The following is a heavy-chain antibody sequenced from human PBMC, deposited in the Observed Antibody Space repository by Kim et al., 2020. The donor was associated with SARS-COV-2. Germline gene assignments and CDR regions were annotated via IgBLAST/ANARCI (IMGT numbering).Heavy chain of an antibody. J-gene: IGHJ4*02. Sequence: GGSLRLSCAASGFTFSSYAMSWVRQAPGKGLEWVSAISGSGGSTYYADSVKGRFTISRDNSKNTLYLQMNSLRAEDTAVYYCAKGTSGSYYPPWFDYWGQGTLVTVPS. CDR3: AKGTSGSYYPPWFDY. D-gene: IGHD1-26*01. V-gene: IGHV3-23*01. CDR1: GFTFSSYA. CDR2: ISGSGGST.